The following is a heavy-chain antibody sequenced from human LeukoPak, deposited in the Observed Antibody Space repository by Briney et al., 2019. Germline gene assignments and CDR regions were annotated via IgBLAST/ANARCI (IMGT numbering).Heavy chain of an antibody. Sequence: GGSLRLSCDASGFTFSSYGIHWVRQTPAKGLEWVAGIGSDGRNKFYADSVTGRFSVSRDNSKNTLFLQMDSLRAEDTGVYFCGRDDILSEENGFDRWSRGTIVT. V-gene: IGHV3-33*01. CDR1: GFTFSSYG. D-gene: IGHD3-9*01. CDR3: GRDDILSEENGFDR. CDR2: IGSDGRNK. J-gene: IGHJ3*02.